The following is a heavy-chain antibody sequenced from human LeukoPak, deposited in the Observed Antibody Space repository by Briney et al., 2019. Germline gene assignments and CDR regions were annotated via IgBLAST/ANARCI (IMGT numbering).Heavy chain of an antibody. CDR1: GYSFTSSW. CDR2: IYPGDSDT. D-gene: IGHD1-26*01. J-gene: IGHJ4*02. Sequence: GESLKISCKGSGYSFTSSWIGWVRQMPGKGLEWMGIIYPGDSDTRYSPPFQGQVTISADKSISTAYLQWSSLKASDTAMYYCAIYSDTYYFDHWGQGTLVTVSS. V-gene: IGHV5-51*01. CDR3: AIYSDTYYFDH.